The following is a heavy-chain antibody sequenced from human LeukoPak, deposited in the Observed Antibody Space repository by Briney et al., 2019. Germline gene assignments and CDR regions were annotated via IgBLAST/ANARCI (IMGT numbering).Heavy chain of an antibody. J-gene: IGHJ4*02. CDR1: GFTFSSYV. Sequence: QPGGSLRLSCVASGFTFSSYVMHWVRQAPGKGLEWVAALSFDGSNDYYADSVKGRFTISRDNSKNTLYLQMNSLRAEDTAVYYCAKDRGYSSSWNYFDYWGQGTLVTVSS. D-gene: IGHD6-13*01. CDR2: LSFDGSND. CDR3: AKDRGYSSSWNYFDY. V-gene: IGHV3-30*18.